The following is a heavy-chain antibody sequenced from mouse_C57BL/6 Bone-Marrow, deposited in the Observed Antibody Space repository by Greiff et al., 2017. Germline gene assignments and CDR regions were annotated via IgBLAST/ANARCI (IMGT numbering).Heavy chain of an antibody. D-gene: IGHD2-4*01. CDR3: ARSYDYDDYTMDY. J-gene: IGHJ4*01. CDR1: GYTFTNYW. CDR2: MHPNGGSP. V-gene: IGHV1-64*01. Sequence: QVQLQQPGAELVKPGASVKLSCKASGYTFTNYWMHWVKQRPGQGLEWIGMMHPNGGSPDYNEKFKSEATLSVDKSDRTAYMELSSLTSDDSAVYFCARSYDYDDYTMDYWGQGTSVTVSS.